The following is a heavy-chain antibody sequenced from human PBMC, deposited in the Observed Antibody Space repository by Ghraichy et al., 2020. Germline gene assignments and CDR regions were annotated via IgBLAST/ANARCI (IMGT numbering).Heavy chain of an antibody. CDR3: AGIVGAKGRAFDI. Sequence: GGSLRLSCAASGFTFSSYSMNWVRQAPGKGLEWVSYISSSSSSMYYADSVKGRFTISRDNAKNSLYLQMNSLRDEDTAVYYCAGIVGAKGRAFDIWGQGTMVTVSS. D-gene: IGHD1-26*01. J-gene: IGHJ3*02. V-gene: IGHV3-48*02. CDR1: GFTFSSYS. CDR2: ISSSSSSM.